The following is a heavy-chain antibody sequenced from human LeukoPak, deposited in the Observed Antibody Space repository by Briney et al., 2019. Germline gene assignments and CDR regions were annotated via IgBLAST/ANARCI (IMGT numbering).Heavy chain of an antibody. CDR2: IYYSGST. CDR3: ARHVGFWGSYRYKRSYYFDY. CDR1: GGSISSYY. V-gene: IGHV4-59*08. J-gene: IGHJ4*02. Sequence: PSETLSLTCTVSGGSISSYYWSWIRQPPGKGLEWIGYIYYSGSTNYNPSLKSRVTISVDTSKNQFSLKLSSVTAADTAVYYCARHVGFWGSYRYKRSYYFDYWGQGTLVTVSS. D-gene: IGHD3-16*02.